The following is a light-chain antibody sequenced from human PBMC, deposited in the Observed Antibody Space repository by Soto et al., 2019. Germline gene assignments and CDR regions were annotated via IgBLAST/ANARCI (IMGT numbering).Light chain of an antibody. CDR1: SSDVGAYNY. CDR3: SSYSDSDTKV. CDR2: EVN. J-gene: IGLJ1*01. V-gene: IGLV2-14*01. Sequence: QSALTQPASVSGSPGQSITISCTGTSSDVGAYNYVSWYQQHPGKAPKLIIYEVNNRPSGVSGRFSGSKSDTTAYLTISGLQAEDEADYYCSSYSDSDTKVFGTGTKVTVL.